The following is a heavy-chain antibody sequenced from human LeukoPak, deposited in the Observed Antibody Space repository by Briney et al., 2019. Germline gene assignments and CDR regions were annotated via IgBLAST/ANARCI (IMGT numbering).Heavy chain of an antibody. D-gene: IGHD2-2*01. CDR2: ISSSSSTI. V-gene: IGHV3-48*04. J-gene: IGHJ4*02. Sequence: GGSLRLSCAASGFTFSSYSMNWVRQAPGKGLEWVSYISSSSSTIYYADSVKGRFTISRDNAKNSLYLQMNSLRAEDTAVHYCARKYCSSTSCYLGLDYWGQGTLVTVSS. CDR3: ARKYCSSTSCYLGLDY. CDR1: GFTFSSYS.